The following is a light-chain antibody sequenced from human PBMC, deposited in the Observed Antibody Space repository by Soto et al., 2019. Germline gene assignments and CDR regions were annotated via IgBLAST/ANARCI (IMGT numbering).Light chain of an antibody. CDR1: QSVSSN. V-gene: IGKV3D-15*01. Sequence: EIVMTQSPATLSVSPGERATLSCRASQSVSSNLAWYQQKPGQAPRLLIYGASIRATGIPARFSGSGSGTKFTLTISSLQSEDFAVYYCQQYNNWLTFGGGTKVDIK. J-gene: IGKJ4*01. CDR3: QQYNNWLT. CDR2: GAS.